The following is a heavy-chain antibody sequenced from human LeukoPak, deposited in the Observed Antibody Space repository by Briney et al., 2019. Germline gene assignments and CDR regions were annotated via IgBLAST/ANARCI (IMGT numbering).Heavy chain of an antibody. V-gene: IGHV3-53*01. CDR2: LYSDGNT. J-gene: IGHJ4*02. CDR1: GFTVITND. Sequence: PGGSLRLSCAASGFTVITNDMTWVRQAPGKGLEWVSVLYSDGNTKYADSVQGRFTISRDNSKSTLYLEMNSLIPDDTAVYYCARGVEPLAANTLAYWGQGTLVSVSS. CDR3: ARGVEPLAANTLAY. D-gene: IGHD1-14*01.